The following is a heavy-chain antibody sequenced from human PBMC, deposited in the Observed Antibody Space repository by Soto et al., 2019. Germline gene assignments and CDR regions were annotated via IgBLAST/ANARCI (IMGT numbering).Heavy chain of an antibody. CDR2: IYSGGST. CDR1: GFTVSSKY. J-gene: IGHJ4*02. Sequence: EVQLVESGGGLVQPGGSLRLSCAASGFTVSSKYMSWVRQAPGKGLEWVSVIYSGGSTFYADYVRGRFTISRDNTKNTVNLQMNSLRAEDTAVYYCAIDPWAPDSWGQGALVTVSS. V-gene: IGHV3-66*01. CDR3: AIDPWAPDS. D-gene: IGHD3-16*01.